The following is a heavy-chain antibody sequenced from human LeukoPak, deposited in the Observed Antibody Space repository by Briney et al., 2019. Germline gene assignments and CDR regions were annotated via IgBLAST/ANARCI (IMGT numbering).Heavy chain of an antibody. J-gene: IGHJ6*03. V-gene: IGHV3-15*01. CDR1: GFTFSNAW. Sequence: PGGSLRLSCAASGFTFSNAWMSWVRQAPGKGLEWVGRIKSKTDGGTTDYAAPVKGRFTISRDDSKNTLYLQMNSLKTEDTAVYYCTTRGYYYDSSGYYPHYYYYYMDVWGKGTTVTVSS. D-gene: IGHD3-22*01. CDR2: IKSKTDGGTT. CDR3: TTRGYYYDSSGYYPHYYYYYMDV.